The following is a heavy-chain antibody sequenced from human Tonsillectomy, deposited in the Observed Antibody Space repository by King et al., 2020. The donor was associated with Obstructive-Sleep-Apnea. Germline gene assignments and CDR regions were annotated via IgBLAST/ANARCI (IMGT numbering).Heavy chain of an antibody. V-gene: IGHV3-48*01. D-gene: IGHD2-2*01. CDR3: AREGSTSRHFDY. CDR1: GFTLSNHN. CDR2: ISRSGSAT. Sequence: QLVESGGGLIQPGGSLRLSCAASGFTLSNHNMSWVRQAPGKGLEWISYISRSGSATFYADSVEGRFTISRDNAKNSLYLQMNALSAEDTAVYYCAREGSTSRHFDYWGRGTLVTVSS. J-gene: IGHJ4*02.